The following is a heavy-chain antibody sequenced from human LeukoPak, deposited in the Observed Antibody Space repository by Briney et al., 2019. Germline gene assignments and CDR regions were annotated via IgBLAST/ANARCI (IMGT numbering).Heavy chain of an antibody. Sequence: KTSETLSLTCTVSGGSISSYYWSWIRQPPGKGLEWIGYVFYTGSTNYNPSLKSRVTISVDTSKNQFSLKLTSVTAADTAVYYCAGQRCSSTSCYSWFDPWGQGPLVTVSS. J-gene: IGHJ5*02. V-gene: IGHV4-59*08. CDR2: VFYTGST. CDR1: GGSISSYY. D-gene: IGHD2-2*01. CDR3: AGQRCSSTSCYSWFDP.